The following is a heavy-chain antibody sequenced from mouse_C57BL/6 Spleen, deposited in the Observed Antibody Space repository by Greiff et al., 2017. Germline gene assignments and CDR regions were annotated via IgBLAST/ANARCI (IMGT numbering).Heavy chain of an antibody. V-gene: IGHV1-64*01. D-gene: IGHD1-1*01. CDR3: ARSGYYGSHYYAMDY. Sequence: VQLQQPGAELVKPGASVKLSCKASGYTFTSYWMHWVKQRPGQGLEWIGMIHPNSGITNYNEKFKSKATLTVDKSSSTAYMQLSSLTSEDSAVYYCARSGYYGSHYYAMDYWGQGTSVTVSS. CDR2: IHPNSGIT. J-gene: IGHJ4*01. CDR1: GYTFTSYW.